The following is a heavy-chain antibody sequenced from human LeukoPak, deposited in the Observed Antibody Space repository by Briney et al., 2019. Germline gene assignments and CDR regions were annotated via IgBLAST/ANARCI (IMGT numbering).Heavy chain of an antibody. CDR1: GGTFSSYA. CDR2: IIPIFGTA. D-gene: IGHD2-15*01. Sequence: GSSVKVSCKASGGTFSSYAISWVRQAPGQGLEWMGRIIPIFGTANYAQKFQGRVTITTDESTSTAHMELSSLRSEDTAVYYCARAPSGGSSTYFDYWGQGTLVTVSS. V-gene: IGHV1-69*05. CDR3: ARAPSGGSSTYFDY. J-gene: IGHJ4*02.